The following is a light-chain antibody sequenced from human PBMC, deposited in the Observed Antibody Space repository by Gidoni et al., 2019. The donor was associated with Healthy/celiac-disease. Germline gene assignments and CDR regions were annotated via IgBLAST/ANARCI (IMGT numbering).Light chain of an antibody. Sequence: DIQSTQSPSFPSAAVGDRWTITCRAMQGISSYLAWSQQKPGKAPKPLIYAASTLQSGVQSRFSGSESGTEFPLTISSLQPEDFATYYCQQLNSYPRTFGQGTKVEIK. CDR2: AAS. J-gene: IGKJ1*01. CDR3: QQLNSYPRT. CDR1: QGISSY. V-gene: IGKV1-9*01.